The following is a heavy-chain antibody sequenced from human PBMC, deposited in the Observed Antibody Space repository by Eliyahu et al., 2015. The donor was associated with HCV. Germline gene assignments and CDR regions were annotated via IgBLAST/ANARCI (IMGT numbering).Heavy chain of an antibody. CDR3: ARSGTTVTTLWD. J-gene: IGHJ4*02. CDR1: GGSISSGSYY. V-gene: IGHV4-61*02. Sequence: QVQLQESGPGLVKPSQTLSLTCTVSGGSISSGSYYWSWIRQPAGKGLEWIGRIYTSGSTNHNPSLKSRVTISVDTSKNQFSLKLSSVTAADTAVYYCARSGTTVTTLWDWGQGTLVTVSS. CDR2: IYTSGST. D-gene: IGHD4-11*01.